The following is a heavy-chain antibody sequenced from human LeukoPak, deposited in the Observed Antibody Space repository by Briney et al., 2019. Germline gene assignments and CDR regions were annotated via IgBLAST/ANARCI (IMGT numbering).Heavy chain of an antibody. Sequence: ASVTVSFTASGYTFTVHYMHWVRQAPGQGLEWMGWINPNSGVTNYAQKFQGRITMTRDTSISTAYMELSRLISDDAAVYYCARGTTRVGYCSGGSCYNSGFDIWGQGTMVTVSS. V-gene: IGHV1-2*02. CDR1: GYTFTVHY. J-gene: IGHJ3*02. CDR3: ARGTTRVGYCSGGSCYNSGFDI. CDR2: INPNSGVT. D-gene: IGHD2-15*01.